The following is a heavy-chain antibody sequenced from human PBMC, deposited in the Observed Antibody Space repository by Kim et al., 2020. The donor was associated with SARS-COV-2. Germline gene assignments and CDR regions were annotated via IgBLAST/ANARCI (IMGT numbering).Heavy chain of an antibody. D-gene: IGHD5-18*01. J-gene: IGHJ4*02. CDR2: INADGTKT. Sequence: GGSLRLFCAASGFIFSNSWMHWVRQAPGKGLVWVSRINADGTKTNYADSVKGRFTISRDNAKNTLYLQMNSLRDEDTAVYYCTRGYTYRDHWGQGTLVTVSS. CDR1: GFIFSNSW. CDR3: TRGYTYRDH. V-gene: IGHV3-74*01.